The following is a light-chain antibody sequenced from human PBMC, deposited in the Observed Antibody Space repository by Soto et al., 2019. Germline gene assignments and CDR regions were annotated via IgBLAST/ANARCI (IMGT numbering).Light chain of an antibody. J-gene: IGKJ1*01. CDR1: QSVSSN. CDR3: QQYDNWPRT. CDR2: DAS. Sequence: EIVLTQSPDTGSLSPGEKAPLSCRASQSVSSNLAWHQQKPGQAPRILMYDASTRATGIPARFSGSGSGTEFTPTISSLQSEDFAVYYCQQYDNWPRTFGQGTKVDIK. V-gene: IGKV3-15*01.